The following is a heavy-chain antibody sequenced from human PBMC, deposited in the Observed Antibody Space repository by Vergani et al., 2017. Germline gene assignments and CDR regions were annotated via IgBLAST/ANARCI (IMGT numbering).Heavy chain of an antibody. Sequence: QVQLVQSGAEVKKPGSSVKVSCKASGGTFSSYAISWVRQAPGQGLEWMGRIIPILGIANYAQKFQGRVTITADKSTSTAYMELSSLRSEDTAVYYCARDLSEDFWSGYSLLYYYYYYMDVWGKGTTVTVSS. J-gene: IGHJ6*03. CDR2: IIPILGIA. D-gene: IGHD3-3*01. CDR1: GGTFSSYA. CDR3: ARDLSEDFWSGYSLLYYYYYYMDV. V-gene: IGHV1-69*04.